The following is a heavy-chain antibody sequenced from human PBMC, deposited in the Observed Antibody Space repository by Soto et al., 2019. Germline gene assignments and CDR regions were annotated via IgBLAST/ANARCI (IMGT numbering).Heavy chain of an antibody. V-gene: IGHV4-4*02. CDR1: GGSFTSNNW. CDR3: ASRDPGTSVDY. D-gene: IGHD1-7*01. Sequence: SETLSLACAVSGGSFTSNNWWTWVRQPPGQGLEWIGEIYRTGSTNYNPSLKSRVTISLDKSENQFSLKVTSLTAADTAVYYCASRDPGTSVDYWGQGTLVTVSS. CDR2: IYRTGST. J-gene: IGHJ4*02.